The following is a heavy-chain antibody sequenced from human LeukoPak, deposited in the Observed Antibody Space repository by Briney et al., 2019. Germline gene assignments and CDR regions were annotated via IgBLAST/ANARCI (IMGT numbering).Heavy chain of an antibody. D-gene: IGHD6-6*01. CDR1: GFTVSSNY. CDR2: IYSGGST. Sequence: GESLRLSCAAFGFTVSSNYMSWVHQAPGKGLEWVSVIYSGGSTYYADSVKGRFTISRDNSKNTLYLQMNSLRAEDTAVYYCARDLSSSTTFDYWGQGTLVTVSS. V-gene: IGHV3-53*05. J-gene: IGHJ4*02. CDR3: ARDLSSSTTFDY.